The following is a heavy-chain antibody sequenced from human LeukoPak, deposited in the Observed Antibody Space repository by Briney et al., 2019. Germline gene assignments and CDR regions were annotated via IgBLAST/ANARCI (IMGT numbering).Heavy chain of an antibody. J-gene: IGHJ6*02. Sequence: ASVTVSCKASGYTFTSYGISWVRQAPGQGLEWMGWISAYNGNTNYAQKLQGRVTMTTDTSTSTAYMELRSLRSDDTAVYYCARDRRVVAATLRYYYGMDVWGQGTTITVSS. CDR2: ISAYNGNT. CDR3: ARDRRVVAATLRYYYGMDV. CDR1: GYTFTSYG. V-gene: IGHV1-18*01. D-gene: IGHD2-15*01.